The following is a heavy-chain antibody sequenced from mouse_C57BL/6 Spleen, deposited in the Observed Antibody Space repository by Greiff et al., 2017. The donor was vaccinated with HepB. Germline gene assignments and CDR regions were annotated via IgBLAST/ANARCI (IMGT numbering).Heavy chain of an antibody. V-gene: IGHV1-15*01. J-gene: IGHJ4*01. CDR2: IDPETGGT. CDR1: GYTFTDYE. Sequence: QVQLKQSGAELVRPGASVTLSCKASGYTFTDYEMHWVKQTPVHGLEWIGAIDPETGGTAYNQKFKGKAILTADKSSSTAYMELRSLTSEDSAVYYCTRSGDGGYAMDYWGQGTSVTVSS. CDR3: TRSGDGGYAMDY. D-gene: IGHD1-1*02.